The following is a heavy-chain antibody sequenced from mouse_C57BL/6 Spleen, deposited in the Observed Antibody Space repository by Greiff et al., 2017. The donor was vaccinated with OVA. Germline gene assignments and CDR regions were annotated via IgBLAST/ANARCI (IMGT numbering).Heavy chain of an antibody. Sequence: EVKLVESGEGLVKPGGSLKLSCAASGFTFSSYAMSWVRQTPEKRLEWVAYISSGGDYIYYADTVKGRFTISRDNARNTLYLQMSSLKSEDTAMYYCTRGRDDGFAYWGQGTLVTVSA. D-gene: IGHD2-14*01. CDR1: GFTFSSYA. J-gene: IGHJ3*01. V-gene: IGHV5-9-1*02. CDR2: ISSGGDYI. CDR3: TRGRDDGFAY.